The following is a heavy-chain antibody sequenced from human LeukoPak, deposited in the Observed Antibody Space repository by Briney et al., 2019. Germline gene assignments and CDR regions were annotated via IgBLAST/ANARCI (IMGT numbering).Heavy chain of an antibody. CDR3: ARGPQYQLLSYYYYMDV. Sequence: GSSVKVSCKASGGTFSSYAISWVRQAPGQGLEWMGWISAYNGNTNYAQRLQGRVTMTTDTSTSTAYMELRSLRSDDTAVYYCARGPQYQLLSYYYYMDVWGKGTTVTVSS. J-gene: IGHJ6*03. D-gene: IGHD2-2*01. CDR1: GGTFSSYA. CDR2: ISAYNGNT. V-gene: IGHV1-18*01.